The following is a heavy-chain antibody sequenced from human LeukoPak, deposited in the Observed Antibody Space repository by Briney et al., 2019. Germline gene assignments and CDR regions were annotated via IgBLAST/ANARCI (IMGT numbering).Heavy chain of an antibody. CDR1: GFTFSNYN. CDR2: ITRGSIYT. J-gene: IGHJ4*02. Sequence: GSLRLSCAASGFTFSNYNMNWVRQTPGKGLEWVSSITRGSIYTFYADSVKGRFTISRDNAKNSLSLQMNSLRAEDTAVYYCARGQHSAHDYWGQGTLVTVSS. V-gene: IGHV3-21*01. D-gene: IGHD3-3*02. CDR3: ARGQHSAHDY.